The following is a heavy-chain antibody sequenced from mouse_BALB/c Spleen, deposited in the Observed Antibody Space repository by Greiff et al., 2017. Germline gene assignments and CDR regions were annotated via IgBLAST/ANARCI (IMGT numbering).Heavy chain of an antibody. Sequence: QVQLQQSGAELARPGASVKLSCKASGYTFTSYWMQWVKQRPGQGLEWIGAIYPGDGDTRYTQKFKGKATLTADKSSSTAYMQLSSLASEDSAVYYCARSVYYAMDYWGQGTSVTVSS. V-gene: IGHV1-87*01. CDR3: ARSVYYAMDY. CDR1: GYTFTSYW. CDR2: IYPGDGDT. J-gene: IGHJ4*01.